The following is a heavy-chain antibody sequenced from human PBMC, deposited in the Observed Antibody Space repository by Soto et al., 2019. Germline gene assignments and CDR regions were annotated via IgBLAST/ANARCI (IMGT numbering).Heavy chain of an antibody. J-gene: IGHJ3*02. Sequence: SLLNGAWKGSGDGLSVDPGGWGRQAQEQGLEWMGGIIPIFGTANYAQKFQGRVTITADESTGTAYMELSSLRSEDTAVYYCARGDTLDRGVIDGFDIWGQGTMGTV. CDR2: IIPIFGTA. CDR3: ARGDTLDRGVIDGFDI. D-gene: IGHD3-10*01. CDR1: GDGLSVDP. V-gene: IGHV1-69*01.